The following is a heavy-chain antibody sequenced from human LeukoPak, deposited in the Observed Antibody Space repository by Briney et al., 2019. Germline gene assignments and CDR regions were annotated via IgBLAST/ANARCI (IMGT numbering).Heavy chain of an antibody. CDR2: ISSNGGST. Sequence: PEGSLRLSCSASGFTFSSYAMHWVRQAPGKGLEYVSAISSNGGSTYYADSVKGRFTISRDNSKNTLYLQMSSLRAEDTAVYYCVKVTSSSWYFSWFDPWGQGTLVTVSS. J-gene: IGHJ5*02. CDR1: GFTFSSYA. D-gene: IGHD6-13*01. V-gene: IGHV3-64D*06. CDR3: VKVTSSSWYFSWFDP.